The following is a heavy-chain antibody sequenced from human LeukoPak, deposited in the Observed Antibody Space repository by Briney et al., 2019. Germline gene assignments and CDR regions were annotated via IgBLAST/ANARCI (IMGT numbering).Heavy chain of an antibody. CDR1: GFTFSSYG. Sequence: GGSLRLSCAASGFTFSSYGMHWVRQAPGKGLEWVAFIRYDGSNKYYADSVKGRFTISRDNSKNTLYLQMNSLRAEDTAVYYCAKGPRWLQVHQALKYWGQGTLVTVSS. V-gene: IGHV3-30*02. CDR2: IRYDGSNK. J-gene: IGHJ4*02. CDR3: AKGPRWLQVHQALKY. D-gene: IGHD5-12*01.